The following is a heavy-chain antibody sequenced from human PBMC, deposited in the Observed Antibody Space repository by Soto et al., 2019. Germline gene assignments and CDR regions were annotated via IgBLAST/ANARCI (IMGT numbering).Heavy chain of an antibody. CDR3: AKASRNCSSTSCYFDY. D-gene: IGHD2-2*01. CDR1: GFTFSSYA. CDR2: ISGSGGST. J-gene: IGHJ4*02. Sequence: EVQLLESGGGLVQPGGSLRLSCAASGFTFSSYAMSWVRQAPGKGLEWVSAISGSGGSTYYADSVKGRFTISRDNSKNTRYLQMNSLRAEDTAVYYCAKASRNCSSTSCYFDYWGQGTLVTVSS. V-gene: IGHV3-23*01.